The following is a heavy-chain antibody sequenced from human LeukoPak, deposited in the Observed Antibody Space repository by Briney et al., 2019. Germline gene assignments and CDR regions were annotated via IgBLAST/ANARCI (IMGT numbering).Heavy chain of an antibody. V-gene: IGHV3-21*01. CDR3: ARSGFGPIAVAGKGYFQH. D-gene: IGHD6-19*01. J-gene: IGHJ1*01. Sequence: GGSLRLSCAASGFTFSSYIMNWVRQAPGKGLEWVSSISSSSSYIYYADSVKGRFTISRDNAKNSLYLQMNSLRAEDTAVYYCARSGFGPIAVAGKGYFQHWGQGTLVTVSS. CDR2: ISSSSSYI. CDR1: GFTFSSYI.